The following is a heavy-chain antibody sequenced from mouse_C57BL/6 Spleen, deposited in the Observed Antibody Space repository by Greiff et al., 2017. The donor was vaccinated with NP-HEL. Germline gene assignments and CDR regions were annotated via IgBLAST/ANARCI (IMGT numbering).Heavy chain of an antibody. CDR3: ARSGSPNYYGSFWFAY. D-gene: IGHD1-1*01. CDR2: IYPGSGST. V-gene: IGHV1-55*01. J-gene: IGHJ3*01. Sequence: QVQLQQPGAELVKPGASVKMSCKASGYTFTSYWITWVKQRPGQGLEWIGDIYPGSGSTNYNEKFKSKATLTVDTSSSTAYMQLSSLTSEDSAVYYCARSGSPNYYGSFWFAYWGQGTLVTVSA. CDR1: GYTFTSYW.